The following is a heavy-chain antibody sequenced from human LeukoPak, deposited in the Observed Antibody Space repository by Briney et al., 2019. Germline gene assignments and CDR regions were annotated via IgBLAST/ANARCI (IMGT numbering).Heavy chain of an antibody. V-gene: IGHV3-33*01. Sequence: GGSLRLSCAASGFTFSSYGMHWVRQAPGKGLEWVAVIWSDGSSKHYADSVKGRSTISRDNSKTTLYLQMSSLRAEDTALYYCARGQPPSYYDMDVWGQGTTVTVSS. CDR1: GFTFSSYG. CDR3: ARGQPPSYYDMDV. D-gene: IGHD6-13*01. CDR2: IWSDGSSK. J-gene: IGHJ6*02.